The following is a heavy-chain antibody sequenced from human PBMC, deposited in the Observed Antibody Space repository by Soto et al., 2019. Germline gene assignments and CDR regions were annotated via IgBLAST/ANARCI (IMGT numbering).Heavy chain of an antibody. CDR1: GFTFSSYA. Sequence: HPGGSLRLSCAASGFTFSSYAMSWVRQAPGKGLEWVSAISGSGGSAYYADSVKGRFTISRDNSKNTLYLQMNSLRAEDTAVYYCAKEISAIVVVPAARAFDIWGQGTMVTVSS. D-gene: IGHD2-2*01. CDR3: AKEISAIVVVPAARAFDI. J-gene: IGHJ3*02. CDR2: ISGSGGSA. V-gene: IGHV3-23*01.